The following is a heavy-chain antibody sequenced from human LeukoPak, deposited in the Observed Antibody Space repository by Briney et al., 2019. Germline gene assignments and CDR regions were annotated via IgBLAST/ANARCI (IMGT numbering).Heavy chain of an antibody. D-gene: IGHD5-12*01. CDR2: IKEDGSIQ. V-gene: IGHV3-7*03. J-gene: IGHJ4*02. CDR3: AKVGNREWLRSELYYFDY. CDR1: GFTFSSYW. Sequence: GGSLRLSCVASGFTFSSYWMTWVRQAPGKGLEWLANIKEDGSIQYYLDSVRGRFTISRDNAKNTLYLQMNSLRAEDTAVYYCAKVGNREWLRSELYYFDYWGQGTLVTVSS.